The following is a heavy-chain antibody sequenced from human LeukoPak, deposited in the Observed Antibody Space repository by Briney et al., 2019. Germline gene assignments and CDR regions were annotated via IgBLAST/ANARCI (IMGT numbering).Heavy chain of an antibody. D-gene: IGHD2-15*01. Sequence: GGSLRLSCVVSGVTFSNYAMSWVRQAPGKGLEWISGISGSGDRTDQPDSVKGRFTISRDNSENTLYLQMDSLRAGDTAIYYCAKDHERRVYPSGTPYYFDHWGQGTLVTVSS. J-gene: IGHJ4*02. CDR2: ISGSGDRT. V-gene: IGHV3-23*01. CDR3: AKDHERRVYPSGTPYYFDH. CDR1: GVTFSNYA.